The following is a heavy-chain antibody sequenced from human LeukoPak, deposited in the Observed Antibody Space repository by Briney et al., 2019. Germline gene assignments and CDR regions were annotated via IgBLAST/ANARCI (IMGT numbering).Heavy chain of an antibody. CDR2: IYYSGST. J-gene: IGHJ4*02. Sequence: SETLSLTCTVSGGSISNYYWNWIRQPPGKGLELIGYIYYSGSTNYNPSLKSRVTISVDTSKNQFSLKLSSVTAADTAVYYCARGPSGYFFDYWGQGTLVTVSS. CDR3: ARGPSGYFFDY. CDR1: GGSISNYY. V-gene: IGHV4-59*01. D-gene: IGHD3-3*01.